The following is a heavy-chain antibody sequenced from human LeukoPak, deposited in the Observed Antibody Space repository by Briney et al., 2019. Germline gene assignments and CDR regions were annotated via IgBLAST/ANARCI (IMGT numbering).Heavy chain of an antibody. CDR2: IYYSGST. D-gene: IGHD3-3*01. CDR1: GGSISSSSYY. V-gene: IGHV4-39*01. CDR3: ATDYDFWSGYEGGMVDY. J-gene: IGHJ4*02. Sequence: PSETLSLTCTVSGGSISSSSYYWGWIRQPPGKGLEWIGSIYYSGSTYYNPSLKSRVTISVDTSKNQFSLKLSSVTAADTAVYYCATDYDFWSGYEGGMVDYWGQGTPVTVSS.